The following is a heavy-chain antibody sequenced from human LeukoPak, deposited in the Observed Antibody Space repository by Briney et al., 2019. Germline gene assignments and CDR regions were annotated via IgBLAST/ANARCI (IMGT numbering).Heavy chain of an antibody. D-gene: IGHD3-22*01. CDR1: GYSISSGYY. Sequence: SETLSLTCAVSGYSISSGYYWGWIRPPPGKGLEWIGSIYHSGSTYYNPSLKSRVTISVDTSKNQFSLKLSSVTAADTAVYYCATPYIDSSGYYPSFDYWGQGTLVSVSS. CDR3: ATPYIDSSGYYPSFDY. J-gene: IGHJ4*02. CDR2: IYHSGST. V-gene: IGHV4-38-2*01.